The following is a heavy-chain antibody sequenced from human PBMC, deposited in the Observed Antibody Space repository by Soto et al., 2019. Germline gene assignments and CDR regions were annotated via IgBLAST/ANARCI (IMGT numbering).Heavy chain of an antibody. CDR2: MSGSSSTT. CDR3: AKNQERELPRVIDF. D-gene: IGHD1-7*01. J-gene: IGHJ4*02. CDR1: GLTFSNYA. V-gene: IGHV3-23*01. Sequence: GSLRLSCATSGLTFSNYAMSWVRQAPGGGLEWVSSMSGSSSTTYYADSVRGRFTISRDRSKNTLYLQMSSLRAEDTALYYCAKNQERELPRVIDFWGQGTLVTSPQ.